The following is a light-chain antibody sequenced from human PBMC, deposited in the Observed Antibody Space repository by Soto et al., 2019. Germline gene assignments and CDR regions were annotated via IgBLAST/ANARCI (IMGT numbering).Light chain of an antibody. CDR3: QQLNNYPRT. CDR1: QDISSY. Sequence: DIQMTQSPSSLSASVGDRVTITCQASQDISSYLAWYQLKPGKAPKLLISTASTLQSGVPSRFSGSGSATEFTITTSSLQNEDFATYYCQQLNNYPRTFGQGTKVDSK. CDR2: TAS. V-gene: IGKV1-9*01. J-gene: IGKJ1*01.